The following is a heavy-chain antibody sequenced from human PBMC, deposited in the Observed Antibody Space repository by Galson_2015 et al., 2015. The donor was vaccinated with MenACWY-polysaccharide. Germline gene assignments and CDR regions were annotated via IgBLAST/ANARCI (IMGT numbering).Heavy chain of an antibody. D-gene: IGHD1-26*01. CDR2: IKKEGNEK. V-gene: IGHV3-7*01. Sequence: SLRLSCAASGFTFSSYWMTWVRQAPGKGLEWVANIKKEGNEKYCVDSVKGRFTISRDNAKNSLYLQMNSLRVEDTAVYYCARGWAKFDPWGQGTLVTVSS. CDR1: GFTFSSYW. CDR3: ARGWAKFDP. J-gene: IGHJ5*02.